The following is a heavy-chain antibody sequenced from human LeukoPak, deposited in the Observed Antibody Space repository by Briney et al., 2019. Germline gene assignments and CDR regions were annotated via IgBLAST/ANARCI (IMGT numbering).Heavy chain of an antibody. Sequence: PGGSLRLSCAASGFTFSSYWMSWVRQAPGKGLEWVANIKQDGSEKYCVDSVKGRFTISRDNAKNSLYLQMNSLRAEDTAVYYCARQYYDFWSGSHMDVWGKGTTVTVSS. CDR2: IKQDGSEK. D-gene: IGHD3-3*01. CDR1: GFTFSSYW. J-gene: IGHJ6*03. V-gene: IGHV3-7*01. CDR3: ARQYYDFWSGSHMDV.